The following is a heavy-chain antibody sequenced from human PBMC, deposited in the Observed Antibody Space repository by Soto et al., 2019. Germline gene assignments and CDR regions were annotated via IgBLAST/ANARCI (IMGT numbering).Heavy chain of an antibody. D-gene: IGHD2-21*01. CDR1: GGSISSGDYY. Sequence: SETLSLTCTVSGGSISSGDYYWSWIRQPPGKGLEWIGYNYYSGSTYYNPSLKSRVTISVDTSKNQFSLKLSSVTAADTAFYYRARAVVIQYLVADWGQGTLVTVSS. V-gene: IGHV4-30-4*01. CDR2: NYYSGST. CDR3: ARAVVIQYLVAD. J-gene: IGHJ4*02.